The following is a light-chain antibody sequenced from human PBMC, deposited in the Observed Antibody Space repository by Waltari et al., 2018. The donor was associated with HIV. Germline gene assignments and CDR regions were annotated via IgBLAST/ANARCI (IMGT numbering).Light chain of an antibody. CDR2: QDK. CDR3: QAWDGFIV. V-gene: IGLV3-1*01. Sequence: SYEMTQPPSVSVSPGQTASIPCSGRRLGDTFVSWYQQKPGQSPVLVLYQDKKRPSGIPERFAGSNSGNTATLTISGTQAMDEADYYCQAWDGFIVFGGGTKLSVL. CDR1: RLGDTF. J-gene: IGLJ3*02.